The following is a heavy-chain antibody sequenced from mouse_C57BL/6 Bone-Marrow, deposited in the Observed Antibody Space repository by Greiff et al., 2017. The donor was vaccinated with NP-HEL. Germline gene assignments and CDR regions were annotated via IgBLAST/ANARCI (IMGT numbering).Heavy chain of an antibody. CDR3: VRHNGNYLGC. CDR1: GFSFTTYA. J-gene: IGHJ2*01. CDR2: IRSKSNNYAS. Sequence: EVQLVESGGGLVQPKGSLKLSCAASGFSFTTYAMNWVRQAPGKGLEWVARIRSKSNNYASYYADSVKDRFTISRDDSESRRYLQMNNLKTEDTAMYYCVRHNGNYLGCWGQGTTLTVSS. V-gene: IGHV10-1*01. D-gene: IGHD2-1*01.